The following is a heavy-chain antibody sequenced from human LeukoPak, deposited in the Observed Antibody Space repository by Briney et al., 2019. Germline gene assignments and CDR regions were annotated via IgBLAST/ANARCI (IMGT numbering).Heavy chain of an antibody. V-gene: IGHV1-2*02. D-gene: IGHD1-26*01. J-gene: IGHJ4*02. CDR3: ARDRGFGDWETYYFDY. Sequence: AASAKVSCKASGYTFTGYYMHWVRQAPGQGLEWMGWINPNSGGTNYAQKFQGRVTMTRDTSISTAYMELSRLRSDDTAVYYCARDRGFGDWETYYFDYWGQGTLVTVSS. CDR1: GYTFTGYY. CDR2: INPNSGGT.